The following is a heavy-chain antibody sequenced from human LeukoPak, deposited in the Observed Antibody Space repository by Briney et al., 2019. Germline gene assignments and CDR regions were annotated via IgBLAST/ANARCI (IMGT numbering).Heavy chain of an antibody. CDR1: GGTFSSYA. CDR2: IIPIFGTA. Sequence: ASVKVSCKASGGTFSSYAISWVRQAPGQGLEWMGGIIPIFGTANYAQKFQGRVTITTDESTSTAYMELSSLRSEDTAVYYCARERGSTGIVVVPAAIPSNDAFDIWGQGTMVTVSS. D-gene: IGHD2-2*02. J-gene: IGHJ3*02. V-gene: IGHV1-69*05. CDR3: ARERGSTGIVVVPAAIPSNDAFDI.